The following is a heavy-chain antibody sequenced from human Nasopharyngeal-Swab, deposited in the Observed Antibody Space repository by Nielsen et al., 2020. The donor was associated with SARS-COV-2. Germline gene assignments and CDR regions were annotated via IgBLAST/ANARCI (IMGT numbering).Heavy chain of an antibody. Sequence: KVSCKGSGYSFTSYWIAWVRQMPGKGLEWMGIIYPRDSDTRYSPSFQGQVTISADKSNSTAYLQWSSLKASDTAMYYCVRPEGVATSFKYYFQYGMDVWGQGTMVTVPS. CDR1: GYSFTSYW. J-gene: IGHJ6*02. CDR3: VRPEGVATSFKYYFQYGMDV. V-gene: IGHV5-51*01. CDR2: IYPRDSDT. D-gene: IGHD5-12*01.